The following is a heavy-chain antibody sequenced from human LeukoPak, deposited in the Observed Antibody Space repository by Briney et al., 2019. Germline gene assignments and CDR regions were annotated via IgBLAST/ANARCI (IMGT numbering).Heavy chain of an antibody. Sequence: SETLSLTCAVYGGSFSGYYWSWIRQPPGKGLEWIGEINHSGSTNYNPSLKSRVTISVDTSKNQFSLKLSSVTAADTAVYYCARGPTTNNGDSIVSAREYGMDVWGQGTTVTVSS. V-gene: IGHV4-34*01. CDR3: ARGPTTNNGDSIVSAREYGMDV. D-gene: IGHD1-26*01. J-gene: IGHJ6*02. CDR1: GGSFSGYY. CDR2: INHSGST.